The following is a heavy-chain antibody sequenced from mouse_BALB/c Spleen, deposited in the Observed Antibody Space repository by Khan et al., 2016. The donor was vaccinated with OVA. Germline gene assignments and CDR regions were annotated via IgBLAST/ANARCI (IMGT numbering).Heavy chain of an antibody. CDR3: ARSNCYGRSLYAMDY. CDR1: GYTFTSYW. CDR2: IAPGSGST. D-gene: IGHD1-1*01. J-gene: IGHJ4*01. Sequence: DLVKPGASVKLSCKASGYTFTSYWINWIKQRPGQGLEWIGRIAPGSGSTYSNEMFKGKATLTVDTSSSTAYIQLSSLSSEDSAVYFCARSNCYGRSLYAMDYWGQGTSVTVSS. V-gene: IGHV1S41*01.